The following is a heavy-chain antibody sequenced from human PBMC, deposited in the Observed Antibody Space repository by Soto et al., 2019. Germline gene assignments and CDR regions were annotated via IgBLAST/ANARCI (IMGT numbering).Heavy chain of an antibody. D-gene: IGHD3-10*01. CDR3: TRLISAAQDY. CDR2: IRDRAYNYST. J-gene: IGHJ4*02. Sequence: EVLLVESGGGLVQPGGSLKLSCEDSGFVFKDSSIHWVRTASGKGLEWVGRIRDRAYNYSTAYAASVKGRFTISRDDSNNNAYLQMDSLKTEDTAIYYCTRLISAAQDYWGQGTLVTVSS. V-gene: IGHV3-73*01. CDR1: GFVFKDSS.